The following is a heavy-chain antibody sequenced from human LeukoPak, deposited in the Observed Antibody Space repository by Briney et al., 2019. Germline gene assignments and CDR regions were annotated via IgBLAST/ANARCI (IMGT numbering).Heavy chain of an antibody. CDR2: INPNSGGT. V-gene: IGHV1-2*02. J-gene: IGHJ6*03. CDR3: ARALGVVVPAAMTGGYYYYMDV. CDR1: GGIFSSYA. Sequence: ASVKVSCKASGGIFSSYAISWVRQAPGQGLEWMGWINPNSGGTNYAQKFQGRVTMTRDTSISTAYMELSRLRSDDTAVYYCARALGVVVPAAMTGGYYYYMDVWGKGTTVTVSS. D-gene: IGHD2-2*01.